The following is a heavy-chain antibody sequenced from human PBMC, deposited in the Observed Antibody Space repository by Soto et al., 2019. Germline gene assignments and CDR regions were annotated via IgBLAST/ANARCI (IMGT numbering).Heavy chain of an antibody. CDR1: GGSISSGGYY. Sequence: SETLSLTCTVSGGSISSGGYYWSWFRQHPGKGLEWIGYIYYSGSTYYNPSLKSRVTISVDTPKNQFSLKLSSVTAADTAVYYCARVGGINWFDPWGQGTLVTVS. CDR2: IYYSGST. CDR3: ARVGGINWFDP. D-gene: IGHD1-20*01. V-gene: IGHV4-31*03. J-gene: IGHJ5*02.